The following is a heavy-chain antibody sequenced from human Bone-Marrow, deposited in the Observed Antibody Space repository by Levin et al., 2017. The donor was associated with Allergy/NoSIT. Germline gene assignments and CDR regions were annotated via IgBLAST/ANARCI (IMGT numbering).Heavy chain of an antibody. Sequence: SGPTLVKPTQTLTLTCNFSGFSLNTDGMCVSWIRQPPGKALEWLALIDWADDKYYTPSLRTRLTISKDTFAKQVSLTMTNMDHVDTATYFCARSVNWYFDVWGRGTLVTVSS. CDR2: IDWADDK. CDR3: ARSVNWYFDV. J-gene: IGHJ2*01. CDR1: GFSLNTDGMC. V-gene: IGHV2-70*12.